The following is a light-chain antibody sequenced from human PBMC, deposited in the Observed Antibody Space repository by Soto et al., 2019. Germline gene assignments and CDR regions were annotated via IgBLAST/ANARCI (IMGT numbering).Light chain of an antibody. CDR3: QSYDSSNQRV. V-gene: IGLV6-57*04. CDR2: EDN. J-gene: IGLJ3*02. Sequence: NFMLTQPHSVSESPGKTVTISCTRSSGSIASNYVQWYQQRPGSAPTTVIYEDNQRPSGVPDRFSGSIDSSSNSASLTISGVKTEDEADYHCQSYDSSNQRVFGGGTKLTVL. CDR1: SGSIASNY.